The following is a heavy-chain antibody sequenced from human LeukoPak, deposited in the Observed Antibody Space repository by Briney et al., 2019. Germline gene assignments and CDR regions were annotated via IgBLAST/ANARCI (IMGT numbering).Heavy chain of an antibody. V-gene: IGHV4-34*01. CDR1: GGSFSGYY. CDR3: ARTLRTPAITMVRGSWFDP. Sequence: SETLSLTCAVYGGSFSGYYWSWIRQPPGKGLEWIGEINDSGSTNYNPSLKSRVTISVDTSKNQFSLKLSSVTAADTAVYYCARTLRTPAITMVRGSWFDPWGQGTLVTVSS. CDR2: INDSGST. J-gene: IGHJ5*02. D-gene: IGHD3-10*01.